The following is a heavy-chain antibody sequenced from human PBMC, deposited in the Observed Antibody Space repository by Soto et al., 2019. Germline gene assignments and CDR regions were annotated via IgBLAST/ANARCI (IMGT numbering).Heavy chain of an antibody. V-gene: IGHV1-46*01. CDR2: INPSGGST. CDR1: GYTFTSYY. CDR3: ARIGVDTAMPRAFDY. J-gene: IGHJ4*02. D-gene: IGHD5-18*01. Sequence: GASVKVSCKASGYTFTSYYMHWVRQAPGQGLEWMGIINPSGGSTSYAQKFQGRVTMTRDTSTSTVYMELSSLRSEDTAVYYCARIGVDTAMPRAFDYWRQGTLVTVSS.